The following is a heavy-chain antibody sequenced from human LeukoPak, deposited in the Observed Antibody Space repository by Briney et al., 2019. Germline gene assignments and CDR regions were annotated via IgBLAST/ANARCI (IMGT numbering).Heavy chain of an antibody. D-gene: IGHD6-13*01. J-gene: IGHJ3*02. CDR2: ISYDGTDQ. Sequence: GGSLRLSCAASGFTFSTYGMHWVCQAPGKGLEWVAVISYDGTDQYCADSVKGRFTISRDNSKNTLSLQMNSLTTEDTAVYYCAKDLSPAGTGGNAFDIWGQGAMVTVSS. V-gene: IGHV3-30*18. CDR1: GFTFSTYG. CDR3: AKDLSPAGTGGNAFDI.